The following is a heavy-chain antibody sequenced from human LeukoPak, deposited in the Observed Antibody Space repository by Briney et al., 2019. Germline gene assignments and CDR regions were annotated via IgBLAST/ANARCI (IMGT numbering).Heavy chain of an antibody. J-gene: IGHJ5*02. Sequence: GGSLRLSCAASGFTFSSSAMSWVRQAPGKGLEWVSYISSSSSTIYYADSVKGRFTISRDNAKNSLYLQMNSLRDEDTAVYYCAREKSTSLGWFDPWGQGTLVTVSS. CDR3: AREKSTSLGWFDP. CDR2: ISSSSSTI. D-gene: IGHD2-2*01. V-gene: IGHV3-48*02. CDR1: GFTFSSSA.